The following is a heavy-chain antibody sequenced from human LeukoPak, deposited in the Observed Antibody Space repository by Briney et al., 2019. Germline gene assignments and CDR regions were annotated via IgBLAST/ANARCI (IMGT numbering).Heavy chain of an antibody. Sequence: GGSLRLSCAASGFTFSSYSMNWVRQAPGKGPEWVSSISSSSSYIYYADSVKGRFTISRDNAKNSLYLQMNSLRAEDTAVYYCARDIGPLYSSSWYVVDAFDIWGQGTMVTVPS. V-gene: IGHV3-21*01. D-gene: IGHD6-13*01. CDR1: GFTFSSYS. J-gene: IGHJ3*02. CDR2: ISSSSSYI. CDR3: ARDIGPLYSSSWYVVDAFDI.